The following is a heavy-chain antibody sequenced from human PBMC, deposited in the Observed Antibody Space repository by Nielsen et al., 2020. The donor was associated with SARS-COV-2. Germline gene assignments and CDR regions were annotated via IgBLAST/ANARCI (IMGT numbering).Heavy chain of an antibody. D-gene: IGHD3-9*01. V-gene: IGHV4-30-4*01. CDR1: GGSISSYY. CDR2: IYYSGST. Sequence: SETLSLTCTVSGGSISSYYWSWIRQPPGKGLEWIGYIYYSGSTYYNPSLKSRVTISVDTSKNQFSLKLSSVTAADTAVYYCARESRAGILTGYHTFNWFDPWGQGTLVTVSS. J-gene: IGHJ5*02. CDR3: ARESRAGILTGYHTFNWFDP.